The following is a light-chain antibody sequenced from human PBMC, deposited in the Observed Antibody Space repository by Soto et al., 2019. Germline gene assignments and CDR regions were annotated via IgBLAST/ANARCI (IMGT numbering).Light chain of an antibody. V-gene: IGLV2-14*01. CDR1: SGDVGRYNY. CDR2: DVS. Sequence: QSALTQPASVSGSPGQSITISCTGTSGDVGRYNYVSWYQQHPGKAPKLMIYDVSNRPSGVSNRFSGSKSDNTASLTISGLQAEDEADYYCSSYTSSTTYVFGTGTKLTVL. J-gene: IGLJ1*01. CDR3: SSYTSSTTYV.